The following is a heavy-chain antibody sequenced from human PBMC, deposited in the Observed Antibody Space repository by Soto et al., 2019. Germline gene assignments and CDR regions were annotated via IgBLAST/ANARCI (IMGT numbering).Heavy chain of an antibody. CDR3: ARGELRFWFDP. CDR2: IYYGGST. CDR1: GGSISSGGYY. V-gene: IGHV4-31*03. Sequence: QVQLQESGPGLVKPSQTLSLTCTVSGGSISSGGYYWSWIRQHPGKGLEWIGYIYYGGSTYFNPSLKSRVTIAVDTSKNQFSLKLSSVTAADTAVYYCARGELRFWFDPWGQGTLVTVSS. J-gene: IGHJ5*02. D-gene: IGHD1-26*01.